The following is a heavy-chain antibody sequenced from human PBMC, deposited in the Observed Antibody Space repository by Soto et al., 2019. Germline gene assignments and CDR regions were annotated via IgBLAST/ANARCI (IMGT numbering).Heavy chain of an antibody. CDR1: GGSLSYRY. CDR2: IYYSGST. D-gene: IGHD3-16*01. J-gene: IGHJ6*03. CDR3: ARTIDYGYMDV. V-gene: IGHV4-59*11. Sequence: QVQLQESGPGLVNPSETLSLTCIVSGGSLSYRYWSWIRQPPGKELEWIAYIYYSGSTNYSPSLRNRPTVSVDTAKNQFSLKLTSVNAAETATYYCARTIDYGYMDVWGKGTTVTVSS.